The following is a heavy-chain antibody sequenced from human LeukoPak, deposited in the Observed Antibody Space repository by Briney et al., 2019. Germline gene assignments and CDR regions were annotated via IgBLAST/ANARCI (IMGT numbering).Heavy chain of an antibody. J-gene: IGHJ5*02. CDR3: ARQGADSSGWYYWFDP. D-gene: IGHD6-19*01. CDR2: IYYSGST. CDR1: GGSISSYY. V-gene: IGHV4-59*08. Sequence: SETLSLTCTVSGGSISSYYWSWIRQPPGKGLEWIGYIYYSGSTNYNPSLKSRVTISVDTSKNQFSLKLSSVTAADTAVYYCARQGADSSGWYYWFDPWGQGTLVTVSS.